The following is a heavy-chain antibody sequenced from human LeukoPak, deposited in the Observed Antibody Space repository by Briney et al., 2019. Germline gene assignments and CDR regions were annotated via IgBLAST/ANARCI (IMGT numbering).Heavy chain of an antibody. CDR3: ARGKGTSAAYYYYYGMDV. V-gene: IGHV4-59*01. CDR2: IHYSGST. Sequence: PSETLSLTCTVSGGSISSYYWSWIRQPPGKGLEWIGYIHYSGSTNYNPSLKSRVTISVDTSKNQFSLKLSSVTAADTAVYYCARGKGTSAAYYYYYGMDVWGQGTTVTVSS. D-gene: IGHD2-2*01. CDR1: GGSISSYY. J-gene: IGHJ6*02.